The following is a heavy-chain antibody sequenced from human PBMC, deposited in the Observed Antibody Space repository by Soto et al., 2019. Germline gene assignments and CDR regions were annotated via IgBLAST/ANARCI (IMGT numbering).Heavy chain of an antibody. V-gene: IGHV4-31*03. CDR2: IYYSGST. J-gene: IGHJ4*02. D-gene: IGHD4-17*01. CDR3: ARTPSLVNYGDYGASRRRYNY. CDR1: GGSISSGGYY. Sequence: VSVTSTVPGGSISSGGYYWSWIRQHPGKGLEWIGYIYYSGSTYYNPSLKSRVTISVDTSKNQFSLKLSSVTAADTAVYYCARTPSLVNYGDYGASRRRYNYWGQGTRVTVAS.